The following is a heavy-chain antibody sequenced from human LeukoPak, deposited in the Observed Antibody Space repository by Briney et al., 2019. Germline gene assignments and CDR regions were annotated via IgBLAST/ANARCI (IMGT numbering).Heavy chain of an antibody. J-gene: IGHJ4*02. CDR1: GFTFSSYA. D-gene: IGHD3-22*01. CDR2: ISYVGYDN. V-gene: IGHV3-30*04. CDR3: ASQYYYDSSGYYYDPAFDY. Sequence: GGSLRLSCAASGFTFSSYAMHWVRQAPGKGLEWVAVISYVGYDNYYADSVKGRFTISRDNSKNTLYLQMNSLRAEDTAVYYCASQYYYDSSGYYYDPAFDYWGQGTLVTVSS.